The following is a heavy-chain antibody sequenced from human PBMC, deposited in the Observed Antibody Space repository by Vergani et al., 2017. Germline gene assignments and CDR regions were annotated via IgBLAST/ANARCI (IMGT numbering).Heavy chain of an antibody. Sequence: VQLLESGGGLVQPGGSRRLSCAGAGFTFDTYTMAYVRQAPGRGLEWVATISSGGGDIFYADSVKGRFTISRDNSKNTLFLQMNSLKHEDTAVYYCTTAWGLYYLHGEYFQYWGRGTLVSVSS. D-gene: IGHD3-10*01. J-gene: IGHJ1*01. CDR3: TTAWGLYYLHGEYFQY. CDR1: GFTFDTYT. V-gene: IGHV3-23*01. CDR2: ISSGGGDI.